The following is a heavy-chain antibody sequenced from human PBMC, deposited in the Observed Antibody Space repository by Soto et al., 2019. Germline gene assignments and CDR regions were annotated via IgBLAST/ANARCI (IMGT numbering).Heavy chain of an antibody. Sequence: SETLSLTCTVSGGSISSGGYYWSWIRQHPGKGLEWIGYIYYSGSTYYNPSLKSRVTISVDTSKNQFSLKLSSVTAADTAVYYFAFFPVFFYYCSGYYPDAFDIWGQRTMVTVSS. CDR3: AFFPVFFYYCSGYYPDAFDI. D-gene: IGHD3-22*01. CDR1: GGSISSGGYY. J-gene: IGHJ3*02. V-gene: IGHV4-31*03. CDR2: IYYSGST.